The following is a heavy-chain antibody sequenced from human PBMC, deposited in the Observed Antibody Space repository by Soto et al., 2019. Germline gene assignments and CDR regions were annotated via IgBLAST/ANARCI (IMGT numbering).Heavy chain of an antibody. CDR3: ARERQGATAYDAFDI. Sequence: SGGSLRLSCAASGFTFSDYYMSWIRQAPGKGLEWVSYISSSGSTIYYADSAKGRFTISRDNAKNSLYLQMNSLRAEDTAVYYCARERQGATAYDAFDIWGQGTMVTVSS. CDR2: ISSSGSTI. D-gene: IGHD1-26*01. V-gene: IGHV3-11*01. J-gene: IGHJ3*02. CDR1: GFTFSDYY.